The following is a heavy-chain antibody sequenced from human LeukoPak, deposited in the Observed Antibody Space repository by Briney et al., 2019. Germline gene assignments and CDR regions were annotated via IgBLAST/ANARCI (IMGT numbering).Heavy chain of an antibody. CDR1: GXTLXDYX. Sequence: GGXXXXSXXXXGXTLXDYXMNWVRQAPGKGLEWXSYISSTSSTMYYADSVKGRFTISRDNSKNTLYLQMNSLRAEDTAVYYCAKARTLGYCSGGSCLMTWGQGTLVTVSS. V-gene: IGHV3-48*01. CDR2: ISSTSSTM. J-gene: IGHJ5*02. D-gene: IGHD2-15*01. CDR3: AKARTLGYCSGGSCLMT.